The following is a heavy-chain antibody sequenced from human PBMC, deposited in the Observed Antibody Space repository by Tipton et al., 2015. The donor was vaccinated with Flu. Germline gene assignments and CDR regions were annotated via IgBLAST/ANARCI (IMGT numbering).Heavy chain of an antibody. D-gene: IGHD6-19*01. Sequence: TLSLTCDVSGFPIANVFWGWIRQPPGKELEWVGTSFHSGITYYNPSLKSRVTISLDTSKNHFSLKLTSVTAADTAVYYCASHGLAVAGPSPFDYWGQGTLVTVSS. V-gene: IGHV4-38-2*01. J-gene: IGHJ4*02. CDR1: GFPIANVF. CDR3: ASHGLAVAGPSPFDY. CDR2: SFHSGIT.